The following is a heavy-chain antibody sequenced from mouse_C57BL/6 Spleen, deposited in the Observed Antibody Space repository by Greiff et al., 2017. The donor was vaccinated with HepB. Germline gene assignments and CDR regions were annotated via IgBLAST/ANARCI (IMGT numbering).Heavy chain of an antibody. CDR3: VYGSYPAY. CDR2: IDPSDSYT. V-gene: IGHV1-59*01. CDR1: GYTFTSYW. Sequence: QVQLQQPGAELVRPGPSVKLSCKASGYTFTSYWMHWVKQSPGQGLEWIGVIDPSDSYTNYNQKFKGKATLTVDTSSSTAYMQLSSLTSEDSAVYYCVYGSYPAYWGQGTLVTVSA. J-gene: IGHJ3*01. D-gene: IGHD1-1*01.